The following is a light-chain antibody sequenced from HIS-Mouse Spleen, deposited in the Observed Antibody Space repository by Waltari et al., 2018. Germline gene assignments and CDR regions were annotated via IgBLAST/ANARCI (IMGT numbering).Light chain of an antibody. J-gene: IGKJ1*01. Sequence: DIQMTQSPSTLSASVGDSVTSTCRASQSISSWLAWYQQKPGKAPKLLIYKASSLESGVPSRFSGSGSGTEFTLTISSLQPDDFATYYCQQYNSYWTFGQGTKVEIK. CDR2: KAS. CDR3: QQYNSYWT. V-gene: IGKV1-5*03. CDR1: QSISSW.